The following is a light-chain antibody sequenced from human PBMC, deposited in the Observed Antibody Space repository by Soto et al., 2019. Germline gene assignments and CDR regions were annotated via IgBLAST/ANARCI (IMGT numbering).Light chain of an antibody. V-gene: IGLV2-14*03. Sequence: QSALTQPASVSGSPGQSITISCTGTTSDVGGYNFVSWYQHHPGKATKLMIYNAFDRPSGVSNRFSGSKSGNTASLTISGLQAEDEAHYYCSSYTRGRVVFGGGTKLTVL. CDR2: NAF. J-gene: IGLJ2*01. CDR1: TSDVGGYNF. CDR3: SSYTRGRVV.